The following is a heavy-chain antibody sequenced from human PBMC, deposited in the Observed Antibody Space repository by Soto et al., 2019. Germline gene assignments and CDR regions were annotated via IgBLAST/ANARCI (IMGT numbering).Heavy chain of an antibody. CDR3: ARAYEDNSAYEPFFDY. V-gene: IGHV3-7*01. D-gene: IGHD3-22*01. CDR2: IKQDGNEK. CDR1: GFTFSKYS. Sequence: EVHLVESGGGLVQPGGSLRLSCAASGFTFSKYSMNWVRQAPGKGLEWVASIKQDGNEKYYVDSVMGRFTISRDNAKHSLSLQMNSLRAEDTAVYYCARAYEDNSAYEPFFDYWGQGTLVTVSS. J-gene: IGHJ4*02.